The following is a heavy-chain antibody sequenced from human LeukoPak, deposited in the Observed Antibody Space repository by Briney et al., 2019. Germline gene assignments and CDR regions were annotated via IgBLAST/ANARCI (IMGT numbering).Heavy chain of an antibody. Sequence: ASVKVSCKASGDTFSRYGISWVRQAPGQGLEWMGGIIPLFGTANYAQKSQGRVTITADESTSTAYLELSRLRFEDTAVYYCAREWNYESNGYFYYYWGQGTLVTVSS. J-gene: IGHJ4*02. V-gene: IGHV1-69*13. CDR1: GDTFSRYG. CDR3: AREWNYESNGYFYYY. CDR2: IIPLFGTA. D-gene: IGHD3-22*01.